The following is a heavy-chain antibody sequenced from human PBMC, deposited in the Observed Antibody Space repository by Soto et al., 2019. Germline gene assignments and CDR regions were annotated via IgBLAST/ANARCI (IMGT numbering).Heavy chain of an antibody. CDR2: TYNRSNWYN. CDR1: GDSVSSNSAG. V-gene: IGHV6-1*01. J-gene: IGHJ4*02. CDR3: ARDLPSSSWYPGFDY. D-gene: IGHD6-13*01. Sequence: PSQTLSLTCAISGDSVSSNSAGWNWIRQSRSRGLGWLGRTYNRSNWYNDNAVSEKSRITTTPATSTTQFSLQLNSVTPEDTAVYYCARDLPSSSWYPGFDYWGQGTLVTVSS.